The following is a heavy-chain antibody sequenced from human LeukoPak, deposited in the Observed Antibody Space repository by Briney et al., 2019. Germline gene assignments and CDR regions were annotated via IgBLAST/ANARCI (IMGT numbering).Heavy chain of an antibody. Sequence: SETLSLTCTVSGGSIGGSGSYWGWIRRPPGKGLEWIGIVYYSGSTYYNPSLKSRVTISVDTSKNQFSLRLSSVTAADTAVYNCARHVIDTSGYYLDYFDYWGQGTLVTVSS. V-gene: IGHV4-39*01. CDR3: ARHVIDTSGYYLDYFDY. D-gene: IGHD3-22*01. CDR2: VYYSGST. CDR1: GGSIGGSGSY. J-gene: IGHJ4*02.